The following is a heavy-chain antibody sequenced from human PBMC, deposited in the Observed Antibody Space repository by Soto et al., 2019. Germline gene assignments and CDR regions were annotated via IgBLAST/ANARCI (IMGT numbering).Heavy chain of an antibody. CDR3: GERLWGSSTRTGMDV. CDR1: GFTFSSYA. CDR2: ISGSGGST. Sequence: EVQLLESGGGLVQPGGSLRLSCAASGFTFSSYAMSWVRQAPGKGLEWGSAISGSGGSTHYADSVKGRFTISRDNSKNTLYLKMNNQRAEDTAVYYCGERLWGSSTRTGMDVWGQGPTVTVSS. J-gene: IGHJ6*02. D-gene: IGHD3-16*01. V-gene: IGHV3-23*01.